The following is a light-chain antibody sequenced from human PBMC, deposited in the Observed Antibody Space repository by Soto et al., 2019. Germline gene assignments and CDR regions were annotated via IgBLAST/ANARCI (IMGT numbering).Light chain of an antibody. Sequence: IQMTQSPSSLSASVGDRVTITCRASQSISSYLNWYQQKPGKAPKVLIYDASSLESGVPSRFSGSGSGTESTLTISSLQPDDFATYYCQQSYSTPKTFGQGTKVDIK. V-gene: IGKV1-39*01. CDR1: QSISSY. CDR3: QQSYSTPKT. CDR2: DAS. J-gene: IGKJ1*01.